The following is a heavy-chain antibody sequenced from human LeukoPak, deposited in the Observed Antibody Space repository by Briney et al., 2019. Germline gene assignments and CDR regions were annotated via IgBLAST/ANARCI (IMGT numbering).Heavy chain of an antibody. Sequence: PGGSLRLSCAASGFTFSSYSMNWVRQAPGKGLEWVSSISSSSSYIYYADSVKGRFTISRDNAKNSLYLQMNSLRAEDTAVYYCARDKWFGELPYYYYYMDVWGKGTTVTVSS. J-gene: IGHJ6*03. CDR1: GFTFSSYS. CDR2: ISSSSSYI. D-gene: IGHD3-10*01. V-gene: IGHV3-21*01. CDR3: ARDKWFGELPYYYYYMDV.